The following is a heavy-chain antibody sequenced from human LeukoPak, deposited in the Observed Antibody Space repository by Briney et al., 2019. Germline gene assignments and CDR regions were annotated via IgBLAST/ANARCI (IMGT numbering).Heavy chain of an antibody. CDR3: ARPVYGSGSYMPHYMDV. J-gene: IGHJ6*03. V-gene: IGHV1-2*02. CDR2: INPNSGGT. Sequence: ASVKVSCKASGYTFTGYYMHWVRQAPGQGREWMGWINPNSGGTNYAQKFQGRVTMTRDTSISTAYMELSRLRSDDTAVYYCARPVYGSGSYMPHYMDVWGKGTTVTVSS. D-gene: IGHD3-10*01. CDR1: GYTFTGYY.